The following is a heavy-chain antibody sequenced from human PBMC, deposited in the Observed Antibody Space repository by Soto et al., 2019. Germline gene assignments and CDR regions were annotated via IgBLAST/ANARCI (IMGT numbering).Heavy chain of an antibody. J-gene: IGHJ3*02. Sequence: GGSLRLSCAASGFTFSSYWMSWVRQAPGKGLEWVANIKQDGSEKYYVDSVKGRFTISRDNAKNSLYLQMNSLRAEDTAVYYCARSYSGYDLYAFDIWGQGTMVTVSS. CDR1: GFTFSSYW. CDR2: IKQDGSEK. D-gene: IGHD5-12*01. V-gene: IGHV3-7*01. CDR3: ARSYSGYDLYAFDI.